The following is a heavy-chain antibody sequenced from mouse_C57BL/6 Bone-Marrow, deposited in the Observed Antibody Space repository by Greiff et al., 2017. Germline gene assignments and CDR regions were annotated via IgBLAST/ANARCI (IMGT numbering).Heavy chain of an antibody. J-gene: IGHJ3*01. Sequence: QVQLQQSGAELVKPGASVKISCKASGYAFSSYWMNWVNQRPGKGLEWIGQIYPGDGDTNYNGKFQGKATLTADKSSSTAYMQLSSLTSEDSAVYFCARGRDVYWFAYWGQGTLVTVSA. CDR3: ARGRDVYWFAY. V-gene: IGHV1-80*01. CDR1: GYAFSSYW. CDR2: IYPGDGDT.